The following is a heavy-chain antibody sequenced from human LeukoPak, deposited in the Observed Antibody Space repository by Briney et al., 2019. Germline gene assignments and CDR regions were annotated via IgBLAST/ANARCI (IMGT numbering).Heavy chain of an antibody. Sequence: GGSLRLSCAASGFTFDDYGMSWVRQAPGKGLEWVSGINWNGGSTGYADSVKGRFTISRDNAKNSLYLQMNSLRAEDTAVYYCARVHYDSSGYLTLDYWGQGTLVTVSS. CDR3: ARVHYDSSGYLTLDY. V-gene: IGHV3-20*04. J-gene: IGHJ4*02. CDR1: GFTFDDYG. CDR2: INWNGGST. D-gene: IGHD3-22*01.